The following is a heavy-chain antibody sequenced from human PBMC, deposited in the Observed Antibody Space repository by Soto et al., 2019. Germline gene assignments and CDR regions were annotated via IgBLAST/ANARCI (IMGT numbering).Heavy chain of an antibody. CDR2: IYWDDDK. J-gene: IGHJ4*02. V-gene: IGHV2-5*02. CDR1: GFSLSRGVG. CDR3: VHDSSGWLGFDF. D-gene: IGHD6-19*01. Sequence: QITLKESGPTLVKPTQTLTLTCTFSGFSLSRGVGVAWIRQPPGEALEWLVLIYWDDDKRYSPSLTNRLTITKDTSRNHVVLIMTNMDPVDTATYYCVHDSSGWLGFDFWGQGTLVTVSS.